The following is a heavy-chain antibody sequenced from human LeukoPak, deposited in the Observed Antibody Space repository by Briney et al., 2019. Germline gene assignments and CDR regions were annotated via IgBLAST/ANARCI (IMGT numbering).Heavy chain of an antibody. J-gene: IGHJ4*02. Sequence: ASVKVSCKASGYTFNDYYIHWVRQAPGQGLQWMGWINANTYGTLYAKMFQGRVTMTIDASVTTAYLELRRLRSDDTAVYFCARIQRSVVVPAALGFWGQGTPATVSS. CDR1: GYTFNDYY. CDR2: INANTYGT. V-gene: IGHV1-2*02. CDR3: ARIQRSVVVPAALGF. D-gene: IGHD2-2*01.